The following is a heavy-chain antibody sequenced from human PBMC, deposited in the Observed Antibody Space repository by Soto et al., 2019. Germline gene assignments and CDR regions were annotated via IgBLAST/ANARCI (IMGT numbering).Heavy chain of an antibody. V-gene: IGHV4-30-4*01. CDR1: GGSISRGDYY. D-gene: IGHD3-22*01. CDR3: AREDDSSGYYPGWFDP. J-gene: IGHJ5*02. CDR2: IYYSGST. Sequence: SETLSITCTVSGGSISRGDYYWSWIRQPPGKGLEWIGYIYYSGSTYYNPSLKSRVTISVDTSKNQFSLKLSSVTAADTAVYYCAREDDSSGYYPGWFDPWGQGTLVTVSS.